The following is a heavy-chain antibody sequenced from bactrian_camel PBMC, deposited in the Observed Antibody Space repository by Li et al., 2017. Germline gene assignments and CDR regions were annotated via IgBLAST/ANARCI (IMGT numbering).Heavy chain of an antibody. V-gene: IGHV3S1*01. CDR1: AYEGMTC. CDR2: INDTGLAT. J-gene: IGHJ4*01. Sequence: HVQLVESGGGSVQAGGSLTLSCVASAYEGMTCLGWFRQAPEKGREWISTINDTGLATYYADSVKGRFAISRDDAKSTLYLQMNGLKTGDTATYYCTRGFKRAGRDRSQGTQVTVS.